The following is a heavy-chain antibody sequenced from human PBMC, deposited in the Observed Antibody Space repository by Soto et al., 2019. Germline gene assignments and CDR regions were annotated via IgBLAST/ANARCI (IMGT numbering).Heavy chain of an antibody. Sequence: SETLSLTCAVYGGSFSGYYWSWIRQPPGKGLEWIGEINHSGSTNYNPSLKSRVTISVDTSKNQFSLKLSSVTAADTAVYYCACALGDYSWFDPWGQGTLVTVS. CDR2: INHSGST. V-gene: IGHV4-34*01. CDR1: GGSFSGYY. CDR3: ACALGDYSWFDP. D-gene: IGHD2-21*02. J-gene: IGHJ5*02.